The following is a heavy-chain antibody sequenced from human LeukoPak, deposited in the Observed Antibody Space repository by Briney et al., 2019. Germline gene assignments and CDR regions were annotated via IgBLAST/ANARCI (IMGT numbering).Heavy chain of an antibody. D-gene: IGHD7-27*01. J-gene: IGHJ4*02. Sequence: GGSLRLSCAASGFSLSDYYMIWIRQAPGKGLEWVSDISGSGGSTYYADSVKGRFTISRDNSKNTLYLQMNSLRAEDTAVYYCANSLGYFDYWGQGTLVTVSS. CDR1: GFSLSDYY. V-gene: IGHV3-23*01. CDR2: ISGSGGST. CDR3: ANSLGYFDY.